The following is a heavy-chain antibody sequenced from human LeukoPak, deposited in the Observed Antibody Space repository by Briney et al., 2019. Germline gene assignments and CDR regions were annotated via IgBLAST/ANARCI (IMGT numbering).Heavy chain of an antibody. J-gene: IGHJ4*02. CDR3: ARAGDTAMATQD. CDR1: GGTFSSYA. D-gene: IGHD5-18*01. CDR2: IIPIFGTA. Sequence: SVKVSCXASGGTFSSYAISWVRQAPGQGLEWMGGIIPIFGTANYAQKFQGRVTITADESTSTAYMELSSLRSEDTAVYYCARAGDTAMATQDWGQGTLVTVSS. V-gene: IGHV1-69*01.